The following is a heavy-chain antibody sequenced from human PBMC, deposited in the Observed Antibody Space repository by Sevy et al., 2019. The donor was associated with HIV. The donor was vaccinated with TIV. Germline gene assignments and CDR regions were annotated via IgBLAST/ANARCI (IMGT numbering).Heavy chain of an antibody. CDR1: GFTFDDYA. V-gene: IGHV3-9*01. D-gene: IGHD6-13*01. CDR3: AKDTSAAARRGAFDY. J-gene: IGHJ4*02. CDR2: ISWKSGGI. Sequence: GGSLRLSCVASGFTFDDYAMHWVRQAPGKGLEWVSGISWKSGGIGYADSVKGGFTISRDNVKNSLYLQMNSLRAEDTALYYCAKDTSAAARRGAFDYWGQGTLVTVSS.